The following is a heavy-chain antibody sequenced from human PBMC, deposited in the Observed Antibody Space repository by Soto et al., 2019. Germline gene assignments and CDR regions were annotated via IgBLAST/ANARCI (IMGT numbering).Heavy chain of an antibody. CDR3: AKDLCSGRSCYNYYYCGRDV. J-gene: IGHJ6*02. CDR2: ISYDGSNK. CDR1: GFTFSSYG. Sequence: PGGSLRLSCAASGFTFSSYGMHWVRQAPGKGLEWVAVISYDGSNKYYADSVKGRFTISRDNSKNTLYLQMNSLRAEDTAVYYCAKDLCSGRSCYNYYYCGRDVWGQGTTVTVSS. D-gene: IGHD2-15*01. V-gene: IGHV3-30*18.